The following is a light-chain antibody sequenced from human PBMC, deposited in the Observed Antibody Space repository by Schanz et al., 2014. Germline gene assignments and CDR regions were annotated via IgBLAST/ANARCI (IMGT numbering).Light chain of an antibody. CDR3: SSFTSSSTWV. Sequence: QSALTQPASVSGSPGQSITISCTGTSSDIGRYRYVSWYQQHPGKAPKLVISEVNKRPSGVPARFSGSKSGNTASLTISGLQAEDESDYYCSSFTSSSTWVFGGGTKLTVL. J-gene: IGLJ3*02. CDR1: SSDIGRYRY. CDR2: EVN. V-gene: IGLV2-14*01.